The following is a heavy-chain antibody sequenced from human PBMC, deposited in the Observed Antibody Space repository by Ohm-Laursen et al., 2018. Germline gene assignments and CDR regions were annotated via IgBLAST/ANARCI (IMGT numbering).Heavy chain of an antibody. J-gene: IGHJ4*02. CDR2: ITASGGIT. CDR1: GFTFSSYV. V-gene: IGHV3-23*01. D-gene: IGHD3-10*01. Sequence: GSLRLSCAASGFTFSSYVMNWVRQAPGKGLEWVSAITASGGITYYADSVKGRFTISRDNSKNTLYLQMNSLRAEDTAVYYCAKQKPRTMVINYFDYWGQGTLVTVSS. CDR3: AKQKPRTMVINYFDY.